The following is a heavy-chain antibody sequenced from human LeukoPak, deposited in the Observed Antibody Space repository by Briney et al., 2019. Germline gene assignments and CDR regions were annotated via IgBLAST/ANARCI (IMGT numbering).Heavy chain of an antibody. D-gene: IGHD3-22*01. CDR2: ISYDGSNK. CDR3: ARDDNYDFHFDY. J-gene: IGHJ4*02. Sequence: GRSLRLSCAASGFTFSSYAMHWFRQAPGKGLEWVAIISYDGSNKYYADSVKGRLTISRDNSKNTLYLRMNSLRAEDTAVYYCARDDNYDFHFDYWGQGTLVTVSS. CDR1: GFTFSSYA. V-gene: IGHV3-30-3*01.